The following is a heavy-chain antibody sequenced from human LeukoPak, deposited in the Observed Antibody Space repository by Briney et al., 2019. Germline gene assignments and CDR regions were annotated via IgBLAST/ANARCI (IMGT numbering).Heavy chain of an antibody. CDR3: ARGPYYYDSSGCFDY. CDR1: GGSISSYY. Sequence: SETLPLTCTASGGSISSYYGSWIRQPAGKGLEGIGRIFTSGSTNYNPSLKSRVSMSVDTSKNHFSLKLSSVTAADTAVYYCARGPYYYDSSGCFDYWGQGTLVSVSS. CDR2: IFTSGST. V-gene: IGHV4-4*07. D-gene: IGHD3-22*01. J-gene: IGHJ4*02.